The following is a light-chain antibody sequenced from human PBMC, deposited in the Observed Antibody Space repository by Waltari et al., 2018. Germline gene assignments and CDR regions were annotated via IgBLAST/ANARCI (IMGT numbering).Light chain of an antibody. CDR2: GTS. J-gene: IGKJ1*01. CDR1: QGISSN. CDR3: QQYNNWPPWWT. V-gene: IGKV3-15*01. Sequence: DMVMTQSPATLSLSPGDRATLSCRASQGISSNLAWYQHRPGQAPRLLMYGTSTRATGIPARFSGSGSGTEFTLTISSLQSEDSAVYYCQQYNNWPPWWTFGQGTKVEIK.